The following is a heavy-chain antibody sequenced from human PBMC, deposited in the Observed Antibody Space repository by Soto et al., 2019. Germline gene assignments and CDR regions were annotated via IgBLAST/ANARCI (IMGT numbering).Heavy chain of an antibody. Sequence: GGSLRLSCAAAGFTFSGYGMHWVRKAPGKGLEWVSVISGSGGITYYADSVKGWFTISRDNSKNTLYLQMNSLRAEDTAVYYCAKDRGSYSSSWYYFDYWGQGTLVTVSS. CDR3: AKDRGSYSSSWYYFDY. J-gene: IGHJ4*02. CDR1: GFTFSGYG. D-gene: IGHD6-13*01. V-gene: IGHV3-23*01. CDR2: ISGSGGIT.